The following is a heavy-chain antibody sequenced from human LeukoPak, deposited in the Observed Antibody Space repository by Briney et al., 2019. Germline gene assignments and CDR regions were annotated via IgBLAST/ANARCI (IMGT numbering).Heavy chain of an antibody. CDR3: ARGGYCSSTSCYYYFDY. D-gene: IGHD2-2*01. J-gene: IGHJ4*02. CDR1: GGTFSSYA. V-gene: IGHV1-69*05. Sequence: ASVKVSCKASGGTFSSYAISWVRQAPGQGLEWMGGIIPIFGTANYAQKFQGRVTITTDESTSTAYMELSSLRSEDTAVYYCARGGYCSSTSCYYYFDYWGQGTLVTVSS. CDR2: IIPIFGTA.